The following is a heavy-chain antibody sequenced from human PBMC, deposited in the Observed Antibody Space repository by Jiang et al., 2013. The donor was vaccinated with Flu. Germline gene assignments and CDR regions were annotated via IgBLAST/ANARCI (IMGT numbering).Heavy chain of an antibody. D-gene: IGHD3/OR15-3a*01. V-gene: IGHV4-39*07. CDR3: ARESGRGTIDY. J-gene: IGHJ4*02. CDR1: GASISSSSYY. Sequence: LLKPSETLSLTCTISGASISSSSYYWGWIRQPPGKGLESIGSICYSGSTYYNPSLKSRVTISLDTSKNQFSLKMSSVTAADTAVYFCARESGRGTIDYWGQGTLVTVSS. CDR2: ICYSGST.